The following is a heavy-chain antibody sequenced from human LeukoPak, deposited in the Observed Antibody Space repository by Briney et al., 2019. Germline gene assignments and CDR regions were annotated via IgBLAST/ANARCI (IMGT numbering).Heavy chain of an antibody. CDR3: ARQGAVTPRRTHCYAMDV. V-gene: IGHV4-39*01. D-gene: IGHD4-17*01. CDR1: GDSISSSSYY. CDR2: IYYTGYT. J-gene: IGHJ6*02. Sequence: PSETLSLTCTVSGDSISSSSYYWGWIRQPPGTGLEWIGSIYYTGYTYDNPSLRSRITMSVDTPKNQFSLQLSSVTAADTAVYYCARQGAVTPRRTHCYAMDVWGPGTTVTVSS.